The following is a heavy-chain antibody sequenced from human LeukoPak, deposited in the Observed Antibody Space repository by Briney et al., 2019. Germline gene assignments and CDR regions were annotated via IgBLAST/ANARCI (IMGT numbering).Heavy chain of an antibody. J-gene: IGHJ4*02. D-gene: IGHD3-3*01. CDR2: IRQDGTEK. Sequence: GGSLRLSCAASGFTFSSYLMSWVRQAPGKGLEGVASIRQDGTEKYYVQSVKGRFTISRDNAKNSLYLQMNSLRAEDTAVYYCATHQFQWLLSGSASAGFGSWGRGSLVTVSS. CDR3: ATHQFQWLLSGSASAGFGS. V-gene: IGHV3-7*01. CDR1: GFTFSSYL.